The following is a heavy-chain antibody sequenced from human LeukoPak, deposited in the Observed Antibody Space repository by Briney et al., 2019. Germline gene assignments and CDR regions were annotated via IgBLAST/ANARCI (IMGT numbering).Heavy chain of an antibody. CDR2: ISGNGGST. CDR3: TRAISIRTSWYYYYYYMDV. CDR1: GFTFDGYG. J-gene: IGHJ6*03. D-gene: IGHD6-13*01. V-gene: IGHV3-20*04. Sequence: GGSLRLSCAASGFTFDGYGMSWVRQAPGKGLEWVSGISGNGGSTGYADSVKGRFTISRDSAKNSLYLQMNSMRAEDTALYYCTRAISIRTSWYYYYYYMDVWRKGTTVTVSS.